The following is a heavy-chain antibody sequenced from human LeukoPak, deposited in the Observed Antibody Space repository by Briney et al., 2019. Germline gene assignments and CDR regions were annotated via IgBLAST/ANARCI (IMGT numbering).Heavy chain of an antibody. Sequence: GASVKVSCNTSGYTFTSYGNSWVRQAPGQGLEWMGWISAYNGNTNYAQKLQGRVTMTTDTPTRTAYMELRSLRSDDTAVYYCARAPLIAVAGTSWGQGTLVTVSS. CDR1: GYTFTSYG. D-gene: IGHD6-19*01. CDR3: ARAPLIAVAGTS. J-gene: IGHJ4*02. CDR2: ISAYNGNT. V-gene: IGHV1-18*01.